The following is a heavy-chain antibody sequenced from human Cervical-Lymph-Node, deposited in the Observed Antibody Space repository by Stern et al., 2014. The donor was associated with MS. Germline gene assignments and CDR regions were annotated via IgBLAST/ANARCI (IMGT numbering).Heavy chain of an antibody. V-gene: IGHV1-18*01. CDR2: ISADNGHT. CDR3: ARGLLGSENAFDI. J-gene: IGHJ3*02. D-gene: IGHD2-15*01. Sequence: LVQFGAEVKKSWASVEDFCKACGFTFSGYGMSWVLQAPGQALECIGWISADNGHTNYAQKLQGRVTLTTDTSTSTAYMALRSLRSDDTAVYYCARGLLGSENAFDIWGHGTMVTLSS. CDR1: GFTFSGYG.